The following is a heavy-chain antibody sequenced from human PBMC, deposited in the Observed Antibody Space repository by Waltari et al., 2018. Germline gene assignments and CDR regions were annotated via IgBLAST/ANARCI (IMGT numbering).Heavy chain of an antibody. CDR2: IIPIFGTA. CDR1: GGTFSSYA. D-gene: IGHD3-10*01. V-gene: IGHV1-69*05. CDR3: AGGSGSYLTHPYYYYYGMDV. Sequence: QVQLVQSGAEVKKPGSSVKVSCKASGGTFSSYAISWVRQAPGQGLGWMGGIIPIFGTANYAQKFQGRVTITTDESTSTAYMGLSSLRSEDTAVYYCAGGSGSYLTHPYYYYYGMDVWGQGTTVTVSS. J-gene: IGHJ6*02.